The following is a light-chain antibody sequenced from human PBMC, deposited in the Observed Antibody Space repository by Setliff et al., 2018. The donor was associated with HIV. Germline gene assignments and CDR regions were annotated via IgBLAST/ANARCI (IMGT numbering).Light chain of an antibody. CDR3: QSYDSSLSTYV. Sequence: QSVLTQPPSVSGAPGQRVTISCTGSSSNIGAGYEVHWYQQLPGTAPKLLIHGNNNRPSGVPDRFSGSNSGTSASLAITGLQAEDEADYYCQSYDSSLSTYVFGTGTKVTVL. CDR2: GNN. J-gene: IGLJ1*01. V-gene: IGLV1-40*01. CDR1: SSNIGAGYE.